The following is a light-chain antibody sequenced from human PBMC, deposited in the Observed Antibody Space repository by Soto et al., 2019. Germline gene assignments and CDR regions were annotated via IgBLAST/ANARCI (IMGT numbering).Light chain of an antibody. CDR1: QSLLHSNGYNY. V-gene: IGKV2-28*01. CDR2: LGS. J-gene: IGKJ2*02. CDR3: MQALRTQCT. Sequence: DIVMTQSPLSLPVTPGEPASISCRSSQSLLHSNGYNYLDWYLQKPGQSPQLLIYLGSNRASGVPDRFSGSGSGTDFTLKISRVEAEDVGVYYCMQALRTQCTFGQGTKLEIK.